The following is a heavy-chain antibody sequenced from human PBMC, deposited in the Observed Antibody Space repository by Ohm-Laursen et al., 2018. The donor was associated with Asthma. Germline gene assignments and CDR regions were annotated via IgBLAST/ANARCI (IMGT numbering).Heavy chain of an antibody. J-gene: IGHJ6*02. CDR1: GFNFDDYA. CDR3: AKDTVYYYGSGRTGMDV. Sequence: SLRLSCAASGFNFDDYAMHWVRQAPGKGLEWVSGISWNSGSIGYADSVKGRFTISRDNAKNSLYLQMNSLRAEDTALYYCAKDTVYYYGSGRTGMDVWGQGTTVTVSS. D-gene: IGHD3-10*01. CDR2: ISWNSGSI. V-gene: IGHV3-9*01.